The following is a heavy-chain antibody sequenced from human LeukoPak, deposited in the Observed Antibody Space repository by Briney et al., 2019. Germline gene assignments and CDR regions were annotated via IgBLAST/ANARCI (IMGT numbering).Heavy chain of an antibody. CDR2: INGDGSST. D-gene: IGHD6-6*01. V-gene: IGHV3-74*01. J-gene: IGHJ4*02. CDR3: ARGYSSSYRIDY. CDR1: GFTFSSYW. Sequence: GSLRLSCAASGFTFSSYWMHWVRQAPGKGLVWVSRINGDGSSTSYADSVKGRFTISRDNAKNTLYLQMNSLRAVDTAVYYCARGYSSSYRIDYWGQGTLVTVSS.